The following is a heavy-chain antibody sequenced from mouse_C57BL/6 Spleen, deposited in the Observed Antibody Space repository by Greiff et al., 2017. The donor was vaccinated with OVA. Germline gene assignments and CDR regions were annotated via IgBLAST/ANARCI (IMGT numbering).Heavy chain of an antibody. CDR2: INPSTGGT. Sequence: EVQLQQSGPELVKPGASVKISCKASGYSFTGYYMNWVKQSPEKSLEWIGEINPSTGGTTYNQKFKAKATLTVDKSSSTAYMQLKSLTSEDSAVYYCARGAYYSNGFAYWGQGTLVTVSA. CDR1: GYSFTGYY. V-gene: IGHV1-42*01. J-gene: IGHJ3*01. CDR3: ARGAYYSNGFAY. D-gene: IGHD2-5*01.